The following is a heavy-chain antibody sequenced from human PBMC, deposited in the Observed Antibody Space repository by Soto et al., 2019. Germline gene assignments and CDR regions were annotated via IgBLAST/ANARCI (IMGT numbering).Heavy chain of an antibody. CDR1: GFTFGDYY. CDR2: ISSTGTTI. Sequence: GGSLRLSWETSGFTFGDYYMSWIPQAPGRGLEWVSLISSTGTTIYYADSVKGRFTISRDNVRSTLFLMMNNLRSEDTAVYYCVRDLRVVDLHSYFYACGKGTLVT. J-gene: IGHJ4*02. D-gene: IGHD2-15*01. V-gene: IGHV3-11*01. CDR3: VRDLRVVDLHSYFYA.